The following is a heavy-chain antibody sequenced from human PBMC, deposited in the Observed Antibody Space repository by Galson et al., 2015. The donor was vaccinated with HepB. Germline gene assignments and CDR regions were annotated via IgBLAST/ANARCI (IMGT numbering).Heavy chain of an antibody. CDR2: IKQDGSDK. CDR3: ARDMGGDYGGNSGAFDI. D-gene: IGHD4-23*01. CDR1: GFTFSSYW. Sequence: SLRLSCAVSGFTFSSYWMNWVRQAPGKGLEWVANIKQDGSDKYSVDSVKGRFTISRDNAKNALYLQMNSLRAEDTAVYYCARDMGGDYGGNSGAFDIWGQGTMVTV. V-gene: IGHV3-7*01. J-gene: IGHJ3*02.